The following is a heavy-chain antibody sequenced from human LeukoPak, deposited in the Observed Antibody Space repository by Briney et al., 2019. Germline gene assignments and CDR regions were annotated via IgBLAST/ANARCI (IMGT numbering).Heavy chain of an antibody. CDR2: IYYSGST. V-gene: IGHV4-39*07. J-gene: IGHJ5*02. CDR3: ASRYCSSTSCYPWDPFDP. Sequence: PSETLSLTCTVSGGSISSSSYYWGWIRQPPGKGLEWIGSIYYSGSTYYNPSLKSRVTISVDKSKNQFSLKLSSVTAADTAVYYCASRYCSSTSCYPWDPFDPWGQGTLVTVSS. CDR1: GGSISSSSYY. D-gene: IGHD2-2*01.